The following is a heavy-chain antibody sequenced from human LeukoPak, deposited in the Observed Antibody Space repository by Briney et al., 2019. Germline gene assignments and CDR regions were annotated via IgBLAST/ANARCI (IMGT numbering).Heavy chain of an antibody. V-gene: IGHV3-23*01. CDR3: AREGGYGDYDY. J-gene: IGHJ4*02. CDR2: ISSSGGST. Sequence: PGGSLRLSCAASGFTISNYAMSWVRQAPGKGLEWVSGISSSGGSTYYADSVKGRFTISRDNSKNTLYLQMNSLRAEDTAVYYCAREGGYGDYDYWGQGTLVTVSS. D-gene: IGHD4-17*01. CDR1: GFTISNYA.